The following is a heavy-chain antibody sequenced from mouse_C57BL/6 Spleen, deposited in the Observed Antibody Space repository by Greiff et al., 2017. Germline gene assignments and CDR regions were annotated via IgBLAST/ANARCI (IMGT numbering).Heavy chain of an antibody. CDR2: IDPSDSYT. CDR1: GYTFTSYW. V-gene: IGHV1-50*01. Sequence: QVQLQQPGAELVKPGASVKLSCKASGYTFTSYWMQWVKQRPGQGLEWIGEIDPSDSYTNYNQKFKGKATLTVDTSSSTAYMQLSSLTSEDSAVYYCARYYPLDCSGYDWFAYWGQGTLVTVSA. D-gene: IGHD3-2*02. CDR3: ARYYPLDCSGYDWFAY. J-gene: IGHJ3*01.